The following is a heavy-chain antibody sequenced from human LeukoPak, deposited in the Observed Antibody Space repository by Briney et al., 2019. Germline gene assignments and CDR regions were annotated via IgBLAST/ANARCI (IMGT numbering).Heavy chain of an antibody. CDR2: IDQEGTDK. V-gene: IGHV3-7*01. CDR3: ARALTYHGHIDY. D-gene: IGHD2-2*01. CDR1: GFTLSDYW. Sequence: PGGSLRLSCAASGFTLSDYWMSWDRQAPGKGLEWVANIDQEGTDKNYVGSVKGRFTISRDNAKNTLYLQMNSLRAEDTAVYYCARALTYHGHIDYWGQGTLVTVSS. J-gene: IGHJ4*02.